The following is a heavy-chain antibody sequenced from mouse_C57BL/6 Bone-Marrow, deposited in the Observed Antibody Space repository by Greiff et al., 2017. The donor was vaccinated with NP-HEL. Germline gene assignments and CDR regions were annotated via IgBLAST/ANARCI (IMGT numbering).Heavy chain of an antibody. J-gene: IGHJ2*01. CDR2: IRSKSNNYAT. D-gene: IGHD1-1*01. Sequence: EVQLDESGGGLVQPKGSLKLSCAASGFSFNTYAMNWVRQAPGKGLEWVARIRSKSNNYATYYADSVKDRFTISRDDSESMLYQQMNNLKTENTAMYYCVRRDYYGTLDYWGQGTTLTVSS. V-gene: IGHV10-1*01. CDR1: GFSFNTYA. CDR3: VRRDYYGTLDY.